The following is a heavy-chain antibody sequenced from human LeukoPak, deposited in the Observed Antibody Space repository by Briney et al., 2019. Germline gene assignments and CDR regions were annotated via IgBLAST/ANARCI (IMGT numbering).Heavy chain of an antibody. J-gene: IGHJ4*02. CDR3: ARGSGDY. CDR1: GLTFSGYW. CDR2: IESDGSEK. Sequence: GGSLRLSCAASGLTFSGYWMNWVRQAPGKGLEWVASIESDGSEKYYVDSVKGRFTISRDNAKKSLYLQMTSLRDEDTAVYYCARGSGDYSGQGALVTVSS. V-gene: IGHV3-7*04.